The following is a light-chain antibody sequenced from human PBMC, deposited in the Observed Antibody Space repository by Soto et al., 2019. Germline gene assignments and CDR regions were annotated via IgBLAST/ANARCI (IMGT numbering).Light chain of an antibody. Sequence: ELVLTQSPGTLSLSPGERATVSCRASQTISRNYLVWYQKKPGQAPRLLIYGASTRATGIPDRFTGSGSGTDFTLTITRLEPEDSAVYYCQQYGSSPLTFGGGTKVQIK. CDR1: QTISRNY. CDR2: GAS. CDR3: QQYGSSPLT. V-gene: IGKV3-20*01. J-gene: IGKJ4*01.